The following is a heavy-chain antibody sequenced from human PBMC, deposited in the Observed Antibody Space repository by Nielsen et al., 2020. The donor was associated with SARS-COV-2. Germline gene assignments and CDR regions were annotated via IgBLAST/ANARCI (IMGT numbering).Heavy chain of an antibody. CDR2: ISYDGSNK. V-gene: IGHV3-30*18. J-gene: IGHJ4*02. D-gene: IGHD3-16*02. CDR3: AKSVRFRSYYFDY. CDR1: GFTFSSYG. Sequence: GESLKISCAASGFTFSSYGMHWVRQAPGKGLEWVAVISYDGSNKYYADSVKGRFTISRDNSKNTLYLQMNSLRAEDTAMYYCAKSVRFRSYYFDYWAREPWSPSPQ.